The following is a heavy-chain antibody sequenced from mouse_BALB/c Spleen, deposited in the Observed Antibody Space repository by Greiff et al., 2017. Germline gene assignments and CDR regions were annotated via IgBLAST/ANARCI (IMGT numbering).Heavy chain of an antibody. D-gene: IGHD1-1*01. J-gene: IGHJ4*01. V-gene: IGHV2-4-1*01. CDR3: ARKGHYYGSSDAMDY. Sequence: QVQLKQSGPGLVQPSQSLSITCTVSGFSLTSYGVHWVRQSPGKGLEWLGVIWSGGSTDYNAAFISRLSISKDNSKSQVFFKMNSLQADDTAIYYCARKGHYYGSSDAMDYWGQGTSVTVSS. CDR2: IWSGGST. CDR1: GFSLTSYG.